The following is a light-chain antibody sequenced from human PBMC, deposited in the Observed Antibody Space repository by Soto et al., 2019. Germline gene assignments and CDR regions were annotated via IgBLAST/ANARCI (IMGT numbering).Light chain of an antibody. J-gene: IGKJ1*01. Sequence: DIQMTQSPSTLSGSVGDRVTITCRASQTISSWLAWYQQKPGKAPKLLIYKASTLKSGVPSRFSGSGSGTEFTLTISSLQTDYFATYYCQQYNSYSEAFCKGTRWIS. CDR2: KAS. CDR3: QQYNSYSEA. CDR1: QTISSW. V-gene: IGKV1-5*03.